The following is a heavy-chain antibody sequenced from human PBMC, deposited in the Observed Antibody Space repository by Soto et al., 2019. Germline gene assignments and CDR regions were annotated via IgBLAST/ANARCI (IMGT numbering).Heavy chain of an antibody. CDR3: ARHPTVTEYYFDY. CDR2: IYYSGST. D-gene: IGHD4-17*01. V-gene: IGHV4-61*05. CDR1: GGSISSSSYY. Sequence: SETLSLTCTVSGGSISSSSYYWSWIRQPPGKGLEWIGYIYYSGSTNYNPSLKGRVTISVDTSKNQFSLKLSSVTAADTAVHYCARHPTVTEYYFDYWGQGTLVTVSS. J-gene: IGHJ4*02.